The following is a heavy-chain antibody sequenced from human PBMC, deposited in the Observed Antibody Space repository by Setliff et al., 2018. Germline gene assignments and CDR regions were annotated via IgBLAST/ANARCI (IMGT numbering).Heavy chain of an antibody. D-gene: IGHD2-2*01. CDR3: ARGPPDFVVVPAAAKFDF. CDR1: GYTFTSYG. J-gene: IGHJ4*02. Sequence: ASVKVSCKASGYTFTSYGISRVRQAPGQGLEWMGWISAYDGNTRFAQNIQGRVTLTTDTPTSTAYMELRSLRSDDTAVYYCARGPPDFVVVPAAAKFDFWGQGTLVTVSS. CDR2: ISAYDGNT. V-gene: IGHV1-18*01.